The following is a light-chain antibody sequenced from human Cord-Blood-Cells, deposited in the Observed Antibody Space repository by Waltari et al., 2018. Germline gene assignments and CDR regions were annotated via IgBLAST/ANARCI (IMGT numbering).Light chain of an antibody. CDR1: SSDVGGYNY. V-gene: IGLV2-14*01. CDR3: SSYTSSSPYV. CDR2: EVS. Sequence: QSPLSQPASGSGSPGQSITISCTGTSSDVGGYNYVSWYHQHPGKAPKLMIYEVSNRPSGVSNRFSGSKSGNTDSLTISGLQAEDGADYYCSSYTSSSPYVFGTGTKVTVL. J-gene: IGLJ1*01.